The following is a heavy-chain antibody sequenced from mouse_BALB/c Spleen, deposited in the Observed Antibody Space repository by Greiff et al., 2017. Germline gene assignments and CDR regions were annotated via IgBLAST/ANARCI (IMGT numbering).Heavy chain of an antibody. Sequence: DVMLVESGGGLVKPGGSLKLSCAASGFTFSSYAMSWVRQTPGKRLEWVATISSGGSYTYYPDSVKGRFTISRDNAKNTLYLQMSSLRSEDTAMYYCARHERYAMDYWGQGTSVTVSS. CDR2: ISSGGSYT. CDR1: GFTFSSYA. J-gene: IGHJ4*01. CDR3: ARHERYAMDY. V-gene: IGHV5-9-3*01.